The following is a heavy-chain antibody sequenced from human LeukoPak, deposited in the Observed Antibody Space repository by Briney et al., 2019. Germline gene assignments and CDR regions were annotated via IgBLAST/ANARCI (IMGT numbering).Heavy chain of an antibody. CDR1: GFTLSSYA. Sequence: GGSLRLSCAASGFTLSSYAMSWVRQAPGKGLEWVSAISGSGGSTYYADSVKGRFTISRDNSKNTLYLQMNSLRAEDTAVYYCAKGNGGYYYDSTGYRDGYFDYWGQGALVTVSS. J-gene: IGHJ4*02. CDR2: ISGSGGST. D-gene: IGHD3-22*01. V-gene: IGHV3-23*01. CDR3: AKGNGGYYYDSTGYRDGYFDY.